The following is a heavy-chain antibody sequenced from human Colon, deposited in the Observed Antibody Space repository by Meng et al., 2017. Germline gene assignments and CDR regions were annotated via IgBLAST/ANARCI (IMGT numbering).Heavy chain of an antibody. Sequence: VRRVQSWAEVKKPGASVKVSCKTSAYTSTDFYIFWVRQAPGQGPEWMGWINPDSGGTNYAQKFQGRVTMTSDTSINMAYMELRRLKSDDTAVYYCAREYYSGSGSFNYWGQGTLVTVSS. CDR2: INPDSGGT. V-gene: IGHV1-2*02. J-gene: IGHJ4*02. CDR1: AYTSTDFY. D-gene: IGHD3-10*01. CDR3: AREYYSGSGSFNY.